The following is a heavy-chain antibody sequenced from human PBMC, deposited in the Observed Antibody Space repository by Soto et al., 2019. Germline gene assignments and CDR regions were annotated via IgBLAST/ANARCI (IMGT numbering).Heavy chain of an antibody. CDR1: GVSINSGGYY. CDR2: IYYSGST. D-gene: IGHD3-10*01. Sequence: QVQLQESGPGLVKPSQTLSLTCTVSGVSINSGGYYWSWIRQLPGKGLEWIGYIYYSGSTFYSPALRSRVSMSVDTSKNQFSLNLTSVTAADTAVYYCARSIEFDTATIRYYYYGMVVWGHGTTVTVSS. CDR3: ARSIEFDTATIRYYYYGMVV. V-gene: IGHV4-31*03. J-gene: IGHJ6*02.